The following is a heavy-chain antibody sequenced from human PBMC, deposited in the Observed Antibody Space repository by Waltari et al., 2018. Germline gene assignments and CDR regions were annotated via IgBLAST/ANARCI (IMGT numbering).Heavy chain of an antibody. CDR3: ASGRYCSGGSCYRMRIFDY. Sequence: QVQLQQWGAGLLKPSETLSLTCAVSGGSFSGYYWSWIRQPPGQGLEWIGEINHSGSTNYNPSLKSRVTISVDTSKNQFSLKLSSVTAADTAVYYCASGRYCSGGSCYRMRIFDYWGQGTLVTVSS. D-gene: IGHD2-15*01. CDR2: INHSGST. J-gene: IGHJ4*02. V-gene: IGHV4-34*01. CDR1: GGSFSGYY.